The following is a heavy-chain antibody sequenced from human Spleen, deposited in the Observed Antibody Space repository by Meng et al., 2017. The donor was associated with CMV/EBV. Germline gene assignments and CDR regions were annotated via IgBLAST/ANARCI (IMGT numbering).Heavy chain of an antibody. CDR1: GGSISSYY. V-gene: IGHV4-59*01. J-gene: IGHJ6*02. D-gene: IGHD3-16*01. CDR2: IYYSGST. Sequence: SETLSLTCTVSGGSISSYYWSWIRQPPGKGLEWIGYIYYSGSTNYNPSLKSRVTISVDTSKNQFSLKLSSVTAADTAVYYCARDARLGYYYGMDVWGQGTTVTVSS. CDR3: ARDARLGYYYGMDV.